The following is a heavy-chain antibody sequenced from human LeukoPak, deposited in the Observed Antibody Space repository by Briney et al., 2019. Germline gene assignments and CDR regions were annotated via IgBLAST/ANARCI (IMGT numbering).Heavy chain of an antibody. D-gene: IGHD3-22*01. Sequence: PGGSLRLSCEASGFTFRTYWMTWVRQAPGKGLEWVANIKQDGREQNYVDSVKGRFTISRDNAKNSLYLQMHSLRAEDTAVYYCARDDYYDSSDYYSDDAFDIWGQGTMVTVSS. V-gene: IGHV3-7*01. J-gene: IGHJ3*02. CDR3: ARDDYYDSSDYYSDDAFDI. CDR2: IKQDGREQ. CDR1: GFTFRTYW.